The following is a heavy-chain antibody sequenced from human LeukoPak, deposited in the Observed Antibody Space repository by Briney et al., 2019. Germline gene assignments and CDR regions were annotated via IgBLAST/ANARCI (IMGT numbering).Heavy chain of an antibody. CDR3: ARRGDYSNLNYLEY. D-gene: IGHD4-11*01. CDR1: GFTFSTYG. J-gene: IGHJ4*02. V-gene: IGHV3-33*01. CDR2: IWSDGSNK. Sequence: GGSLSLSCAASGFTFSTYGMHWVRQAPGKGLEWVSFIWSDGSNKYYADSVKGRFTISRDNSKNTLYLQMNSLRAEDTAVYYCARRGDYSNLNYLEYWGQGTLVTVSS.